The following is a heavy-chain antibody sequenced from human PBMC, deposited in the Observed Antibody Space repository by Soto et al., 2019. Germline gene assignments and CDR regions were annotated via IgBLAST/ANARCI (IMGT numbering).Heavy chain of an antibody. CDR1: GVTFSNAW. D-gene: IGHD2-8*01. V-gene: IGHV3-15*07. Sequence: EVQLVESGGGLVKPGGSLRLSCAASGVTFSNAWMNWVRQAPGKGLGWVGRIKSKTDGGTTDYAAPVKGRFTISRADSRNTLYLQMNSLETEDTAVYYCAADRCLNGVCYLGWWWCQGTLVTVSS. CDR2: IKSKTDGGTT. J-gene: IGHJ4*02. CDR3: AADRCLNGVCYLGWW.